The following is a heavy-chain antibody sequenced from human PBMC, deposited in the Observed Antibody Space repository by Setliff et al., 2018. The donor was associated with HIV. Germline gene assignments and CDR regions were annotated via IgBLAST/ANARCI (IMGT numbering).Heavy chain of an antibody. Sequence: HPGGSLRLSCAASGFTISSYRMNWVRQAPGKGLEWVSSITSSSTSIHYADSVKGRFTISRDNAKNSLYLQMNSLRAEDTAVYYCARKGYYSDSSGYYPLPFDSWGQGTLVTVSS. J-gene: IGHJ4*02. D-gene: IGHD3-22*01. CDR2: ITSSSTSI. CDR3: ARKGYYSDSSGYYPLPFDS. V-gene: IGHV3-48*01. CDR1: GFTISSYR.